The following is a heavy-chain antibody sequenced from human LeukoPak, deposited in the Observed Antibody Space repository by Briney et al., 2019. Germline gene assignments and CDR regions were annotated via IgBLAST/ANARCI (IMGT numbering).Heavy chain of an antibody. CDR1: GGSISSYY. V-gene: IGHV4-59*01. D-gene: IGHD2-21*01. Sequence: ASETLSLTCTVSGGSISSYYWSWIRQPPGKGLEWIGYIYYSGSTNYNPSLKSRVTISVDTSSNQFSLKLSPVTAADTAVYYCARVVWSSYYFDYWGQGTLVTVSS. CDR2: IYYSGST. J-gene: IGHJ4*02. CDR3: ARVVWSSYYFDY.